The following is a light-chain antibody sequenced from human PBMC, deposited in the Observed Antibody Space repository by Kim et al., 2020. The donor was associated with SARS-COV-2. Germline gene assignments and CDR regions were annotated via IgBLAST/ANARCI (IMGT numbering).Light chain of an antibody. J-gene: IGKJ2*01. CDR2: DAS. CDR3: QQYTNWPPYT. CDR1: QSITRN. Sequence: VAPGERATLACRASQSITRNLAWYQQKPGQAPRLLMYDASTRATGIPARFSGSGSGTEFTLTISSLQSEDFAVYYCQQYTNWPPYTFGQGTKLEI. V-gene: IGKV3-15*01.